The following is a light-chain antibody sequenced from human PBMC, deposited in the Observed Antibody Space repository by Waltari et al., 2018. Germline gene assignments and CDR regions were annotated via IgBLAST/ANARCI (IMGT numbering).Light chain of an antibody. J-gene: IGLJ3*02. CDR2: DVS. V-gene: IGLV2-14*03. CDR3: ASYVSSSTLEL. CDR1: SSDVGAYNY. Sequence: QSALTQPASVSGSPGQSITISCTGSSSDVGAYNYVSWYQQHPGKPPRLIIFDVSNRPSGVSNRFSGSKSGNTASLTISGLQAEDEADYYCASYVSSSTLELFGGGTSLTVL.